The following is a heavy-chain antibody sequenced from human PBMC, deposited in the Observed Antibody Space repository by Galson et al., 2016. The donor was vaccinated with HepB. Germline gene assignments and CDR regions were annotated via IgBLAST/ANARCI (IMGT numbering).Heavy chain of an antibody. J-gene: IGHJ4*02. CDR2: NYYSGST. CDR1: GGSISNYY. V-gene: IGHV4-59*12. D-gene: IGHD5-18*01. Sequence: TLSLTCTVSGGSISNYYWSWIRQPPGEGLEWIGYNYYSGSTRYNPSLKSRVTISVDTSKNQFSLKLTSVTAADTAVYYCAGGAMAFFEYWGQGTLVTVSS. CDR3: AGGAMAFFEY.